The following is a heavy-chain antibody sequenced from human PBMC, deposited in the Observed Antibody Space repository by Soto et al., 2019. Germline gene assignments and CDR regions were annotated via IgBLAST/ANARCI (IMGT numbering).Heavy chain of an antibody. CDR3: AKNSGWFNT. J-gene: IGHJ5*02. CDR2: IDGSGGTT. V-gene: IGHV3-23*01. Sequence: PTIDGSGGTTYYADSVKGRFTISRDNSINTVFLQMNSLRADDTALYFCAKNSGWFNTWGQGALVTVSS. D-gene: IGHD3-10*01.